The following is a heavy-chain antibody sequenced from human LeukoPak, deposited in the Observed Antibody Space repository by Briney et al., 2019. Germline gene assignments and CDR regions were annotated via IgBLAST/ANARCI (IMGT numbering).Heavy chain of an antibody. CDR1: GGSISTYY. V-gene: IGHV4-59*01. CDR2: SYYSGST. J-gene: IGHJ3*02. D-gene: IGHD3-22*01. Sequence: SETLSLTCSVSGGSISTYYWSWIRQPPGKGLERIGYSYYSGSTKYNPSLKSRVTISVDTSKNQFSLKLSSVTAADTAVYYCARVRRVLITTNDAFDIWGQGTMVTVSS. CDR3: ARVRRVLITTNDAFDI.